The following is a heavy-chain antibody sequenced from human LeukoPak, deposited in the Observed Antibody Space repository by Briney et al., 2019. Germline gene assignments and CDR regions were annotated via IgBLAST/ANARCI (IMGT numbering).Heavy chain of an antibody. D-gene: IGHD3-22*01. CDR3: ARDEGSSGYSFDY. Sequence: PSETLSLTCTVSGGSISSYYWSWIRQPPGKGLEWIGYIYYSGSTKFNPSLKSRVTISVDTSKNQFSLKLSSVTAADTAVSYCARDEGSSGYSFDYWGQGTLVTVSS. J-gene: IGHJ4*02. CDR2: IYYSGST. CDR1: GGSISSYY. V-gene: IGHV4-59*01.